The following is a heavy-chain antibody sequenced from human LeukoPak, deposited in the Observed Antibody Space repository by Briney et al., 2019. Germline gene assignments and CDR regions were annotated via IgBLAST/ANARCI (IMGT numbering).Heavy chain of an antibody. Sequence: SETLSLTCTVSGDSISSYYWSWIRQPPGKGLKWIGYIYYSGSTNYNPSLKSRVTISVDTSKNQFSLKLSSVTAADTAVYYCARRQYYYDSTWFDPWGQGTLVTVSS. CDR1: GDSISSYY. J-gene: IGHJ5*02. CDR3: ARRQYYYDSTWFDP. CDR2: IYYSGST. D-gene: IGHD3-22*01. V-gene: IGHV4-59*01.